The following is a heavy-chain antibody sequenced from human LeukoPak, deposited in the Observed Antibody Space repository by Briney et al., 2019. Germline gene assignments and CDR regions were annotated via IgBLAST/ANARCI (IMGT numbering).Heavy chain of an antibody. CDR2: ISGSGGST. Sequence: GGSLRLSCAASGFTFSSYSMNWVRQAPGKGLEWVSTISGSGGSTYYADSVKGRFTISRDNSKNTLYLQMNSLRAEDTAVYYCAKDRTSGVHMTTVRYWGQGTLVTVSS. CDR3: AKDRTSGVHMTTVRY. V-gene: IGHV3-23*01. D-gene: IGHD4-17*01. J-gene: IGHJ4*02. CDR1: GFTFSSYS.